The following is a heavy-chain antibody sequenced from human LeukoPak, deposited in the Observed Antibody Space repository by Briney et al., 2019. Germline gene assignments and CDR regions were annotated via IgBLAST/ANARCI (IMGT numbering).Heavy chain of an antibody. D-gene: IGHD3-22*01. CDR1: GYTFTGYY. V-gene: IGHV1-2*02. Sequence: APVKVSCKASGYTFTGYYMHWVRQAPGQGLEWMGWINPNSGGTNYAQKFQGRVTMTRDTSISTAYMELSRLRSDDTAVYYCARDLASDYYDSSGPGSGYWGQGTLVTVSS. CDR3: ARDLASDYYDSSGPGSGY. J-gene: IGHJ4*02. CDR2: INPNSGGT.